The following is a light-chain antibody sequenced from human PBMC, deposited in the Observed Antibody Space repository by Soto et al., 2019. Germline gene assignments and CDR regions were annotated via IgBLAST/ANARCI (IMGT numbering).Light chain of an antibody. Sequence: EIVLTQSPGTLSLSPGERATLSCRASQTVRTNYLAWFQHKPGQAPRLLIYGASSRATGIPDRFSGSGSGTDFTLTINRLEPEDFAVYFCQQYSDSPLTFGGGTTLEIK. J-gene: IGKJ4*01. CDR3: QQYSDSPLT. CDR2: GAS. CDR1: QTVRTNY. V-gene: IGKV3-20*01.